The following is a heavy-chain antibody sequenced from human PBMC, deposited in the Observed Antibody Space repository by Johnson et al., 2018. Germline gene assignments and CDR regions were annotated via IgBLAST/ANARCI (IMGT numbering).Heavy chain of an antibody. J-gene: IGHJ3*02. V-gene: IGHV3-23*04. CDR1: GFTFSSYS. CDR2: ISGSGSNT. CDR3: AKDYRLKVGHRGWYVSGAFDI. Sequence: VQLVESGGGLVEXGGSLRLSCAASGFTFSSYSMTWVRQAPGKGLEWVSVISGSGSNTYYADSVKGRFTISRDNSKDTRYLQMNSLRAEDTAVYYWAKDYRLKVGHRGWYVSGAFDIWGQGTMVTVSS. D-gene: IGHD6-19*01.